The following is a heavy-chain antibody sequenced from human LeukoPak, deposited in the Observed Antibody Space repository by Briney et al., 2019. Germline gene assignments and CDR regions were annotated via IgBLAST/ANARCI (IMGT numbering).Heavy chain of an antibody. CDR1: GYTFTSYD. CDR3: ARRFERVAAAGIDP. J-gene: IGHJ5*02. Sequence: ASVKVSCKASGYTFTSYDINWVRQATGQGLEWMGWMNPNSGNTGYAQKFQGRVTMTRNTSISTAYMELSSLRSEDTAVYYCARRFERVAAAGIDPWGQGTLVTVSS. V-gene: IGHV1-8*01. CDR2: MNPNSGNT. D-gene: IGHD6-13*01.